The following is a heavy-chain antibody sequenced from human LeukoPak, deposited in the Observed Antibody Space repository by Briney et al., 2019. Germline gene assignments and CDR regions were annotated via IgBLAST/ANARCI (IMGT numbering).Heavy chain of an antibody. CDR2: IHYSGST. J-gene: IGHJ6*02. CDR3: ARRDPDSEGVDV. CDR1: GGSIRSYY. V-gene: IGHV4-59*01. Sequence: SETLSLTCIVSGGSIRSYYWSWIRQSPGKGLEWIGYIHYSGSTNYNPSLKSRVAISVDTSKNQFFLNLNSVTAADTAIYYCARRDPDSEGVDVWGQGTTVTVSS. D-gene: IGHD1-26*01.